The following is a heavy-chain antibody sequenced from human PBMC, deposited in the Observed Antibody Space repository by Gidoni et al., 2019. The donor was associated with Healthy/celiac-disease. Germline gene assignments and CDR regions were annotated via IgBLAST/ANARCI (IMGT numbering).Heavy chain of an antibody. CDR1: GYTFTSYG. CDR3: ARVADPKTQVKNIVGATPGGDY. CDR2: ISAYNGNT. V-gene: IGHV1-18*01. Sequence: QVQLVQSGAEVKKPGASVKVSCKASGYTFTSYGIIWVRQAPGQGLEWMGWISAYNGNTNYAQKLQGRVTMTTDTSTSTAYMELRSLRSDDTAVYYCARVADPKTQVKNIVGATPGGDYWGQGTLVTVSS. J-gene: IGHJ4*02. D-gene: IGHD1-26*01.